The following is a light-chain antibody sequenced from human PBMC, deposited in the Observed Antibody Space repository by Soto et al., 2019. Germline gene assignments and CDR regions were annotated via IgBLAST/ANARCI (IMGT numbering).Light chain of an antibody. V-gene: IGKV3-11*01. CDR3: QQRSNWPPFT. CDR2: DAS. J-gene: IGKJ3*01. CDR1: QSVSRY. Sequence: EIVLTQSPATLSLSPGDISTLFCRASQSVSRYLSWYQQKPGQSPRLLIYDASNRATGIPARFSGSGSGTDFTPTISSLEPEDFAVYYCQQRSNWPPFTFGPGTKVDIK.